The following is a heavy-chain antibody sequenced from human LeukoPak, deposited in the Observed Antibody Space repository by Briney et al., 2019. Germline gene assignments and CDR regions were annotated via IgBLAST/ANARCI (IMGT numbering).Heavy chain of an antibody. CDR2: INHSGST. CDR3: AYSGSYGHLGY. Sequence: SETLSLTCAVYGGSFSGYYWIWIRQPPGKGLEWIGEINHSGSTNYNPSLKSRVTISVDTSKNQFSLKLSSVTAADTALYYCAYSGSYGHLGYWGQGIPVTVSS. D-gene: IGHD1-26*01. V-gene: IGHV4-34*01. J-gene: IGHJ4*02. CDR1: GGSFSGYY.